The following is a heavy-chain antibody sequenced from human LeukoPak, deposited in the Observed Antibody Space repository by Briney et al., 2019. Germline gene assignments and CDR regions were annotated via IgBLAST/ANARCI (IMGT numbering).Heavy chain of an antibody. Sequence: SETLSLTCTVSGGSISSYYWSWIRQPARKGLEWIGRSYTSGSTNYNPSLKSRVTMSVDTSKNQFSLKLSSVTAADTAAYYCARNQAITMVRGTYRAFDIWGQGTMVTVSS. CDR3: ARNQAITMVRGTYRAFDI. CDR2: SYTSGST. V-gene: IGHV4-4*07. CDR1: GGSISSYY. D-gene: IGHD3-10*01. J-gene: IGHJ3*02.